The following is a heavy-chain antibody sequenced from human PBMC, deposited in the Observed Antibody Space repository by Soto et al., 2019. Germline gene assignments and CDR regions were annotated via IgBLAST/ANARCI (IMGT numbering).Heavy chain of an antibody. J-gene: IGHJ3*02. CDR3: TKVLAMPPNDAFDI. D-gene: IGHD2-2*01. V-gene: IGHV3-15*01. CDR2: IKSKGGGETT. CDR1: GFNFNVAW. Sequence: EGQLVESGGGLVEPGGSLRLSCAASGFNFNVAWMNWVRQAPGKGLEWLGRIKSKGGGETTEYVAFVKGRFTISLADSKTPLSLPMNSLKSEDTAVYYCTKVLAMPPNDAFDIWGQGTMVTVSS.